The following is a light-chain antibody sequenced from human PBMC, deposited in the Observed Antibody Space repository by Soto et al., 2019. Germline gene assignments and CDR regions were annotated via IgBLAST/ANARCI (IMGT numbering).Light chain of an antibody. V-gene: IGLV2-14*01. Sequence: QSVLTQPASVSGSPGQSITISCTGTSSYVGGYNYVSWLQQHPGKVPKLIIYDVSSRPSGVSNRFSGAKSVNTDSLTISGLQAEDEADYYCTSYTSSNTHVFGGGTKGTVL. CDR1: SSYVGGYNY. CDR2: DVS. CDR3: TSYTSSNTHV. J-gene: IGLJ1*01.